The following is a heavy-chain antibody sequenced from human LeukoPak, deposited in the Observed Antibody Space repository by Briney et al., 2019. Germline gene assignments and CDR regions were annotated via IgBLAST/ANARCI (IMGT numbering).Heavy chain of an antibody. Sequence: PSETLSLTCSVSGGSMSSYYWSWIRQSPGKGLEWIGYIYHSGSTDYNSSLKSRVTISEDTSKKQFSLKVSSVTAADTAVYYCARGPPITTVRGVPYCWGQGTLVTVSS. CDR3: ARGPPITTVRGVPYC. CDR2: IYHSGST. CDR1: GGSMSSYY. D-gene: IGHD3-10*01. J-gene: IGHJ4*02. V-gene: IGHV4-59*01.